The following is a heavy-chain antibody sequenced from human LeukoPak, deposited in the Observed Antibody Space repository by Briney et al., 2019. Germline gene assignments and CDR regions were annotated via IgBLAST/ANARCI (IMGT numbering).Heavy chain of an antibody. CDR2: INPSSGST. J-gene: IGHJ6*02. D-gene: IGHD3-3*01. CDR1: GYTFTSYY. Sequence: GASVKVSCKASGYTFTSYYMHWVRQAPGQGLEWMGIINPSSGSTSYAQKFQGRVTMTRDTSTSTVYMELSSLRSEDTAVYYCARDLYTYFDFWSGTIGYYYGLDVWGQGTTVTVSS. CDR3: ARDLYTYFDFWSGTIGYYYGLDV. V-gene: IGHV1-46*01.